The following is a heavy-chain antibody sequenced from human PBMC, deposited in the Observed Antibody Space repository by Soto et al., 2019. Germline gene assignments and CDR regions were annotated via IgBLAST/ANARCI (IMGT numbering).Heavy chain of an antibody. J-gene: IGHJ6*02. CDR2: INPSVGST. CDR3: ARARDMDV. CDR1: GYIFTTYN. V-gene: IGHV1-46*01. Sequence: ASVKVSCKASGYIFTTYNLHWVRQAPGQGLEWMGIINPSVGSTTYAQNFQDRVTMTRDTSTTTVYMELSSLRSEDTAVYYCARARDMDVWGQGTTVTVSS.